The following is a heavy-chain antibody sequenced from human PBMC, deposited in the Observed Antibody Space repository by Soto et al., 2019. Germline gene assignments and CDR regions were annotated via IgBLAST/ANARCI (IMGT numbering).Heavy chain of an antibody. V-gene: IGHV3-30*18. CDR2: ISYDGSNK. CDR1: GFTFSSYG. Sequence: GGSLRLSCAASGFTFSSYGMHWVRQAPGKGLEWVAVISYDGSNKYYADSVKGRFTISRDNSKNTLYLQMNSLRAEDTAVYYCAKDFYLKGYDSSGYSSTFDYWGQGTLVTVYS. D-gene: IGHD3-22*01. J-gene: IGHJ4*02. CDR3: AKDFYLKGYDSSGYSSTFDY.